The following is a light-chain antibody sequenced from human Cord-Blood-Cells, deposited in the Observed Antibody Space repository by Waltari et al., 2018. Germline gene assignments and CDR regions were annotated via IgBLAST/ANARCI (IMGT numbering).Light chain of an antibody. CDR3: QQYYSYPYT. J-gene: IGKJ2*01. CDR2: GAS. CDR1: QGISRY. Sequence: AIRMTQSPSSFSASTGDRVTITCRASQGISRYLALYHQKPGKDPKLLIYGASTLQSGVPSRFSGSGSGTDFTLTISCLQSEDFATYYCQQYYSYPYTFGQGTKLEIK. V-gene: IGKV1-8*01.